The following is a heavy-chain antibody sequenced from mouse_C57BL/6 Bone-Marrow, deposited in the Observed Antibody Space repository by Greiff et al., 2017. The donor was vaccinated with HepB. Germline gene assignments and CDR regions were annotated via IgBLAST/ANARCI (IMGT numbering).Heavy chain of an antibody. V-gene: IGHV10-1*01. CDR1: GFSFNTYA. CDR3: VARCHYYGSSDVDD. CDR2: IRSKSNNYAT. D-gene: IGHD1-1*01. Sequence: EVKLVESGGGLVQPKGSLKLSCAASGFSFNTYAMNWVRQAPGKGLEWVARIRSKSNNYATYYADSVKDRFTISRDDSESMLYLQMNNLKTEDTAMYYCVARCHYYGSSDVDDWGQGTTLTVAS. J-gene: IGHJ2*01.